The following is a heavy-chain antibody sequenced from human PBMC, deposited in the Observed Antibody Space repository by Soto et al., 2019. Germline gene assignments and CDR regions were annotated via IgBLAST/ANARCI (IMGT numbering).Heavy chain of an antibody. V-gene: IGHV4-31*03. CDR3: ARQSSRDPRV. CDR1: GGSISSGGYY. D-gene: IGHD2-15*01. Sequence: QVQLQESGPGLVKPSQTLSLTCTVSGGSISSGGYYWSWIRQHPGKGLEWIGYIYYSGSTYYNPPLQSRVTLPVDTSKNQFSLKLSSVTAADTAVYSCARQSSRDPRVWGQGTTVTLSS. CDR2: IYYSGST. J-gene: IGHJ6*02.